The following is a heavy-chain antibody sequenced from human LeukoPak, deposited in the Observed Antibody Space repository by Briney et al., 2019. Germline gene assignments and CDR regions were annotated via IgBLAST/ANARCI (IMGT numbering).Heavy chain of an antibody. CDR1: GFTFSSYW. CDR2: IRTDGSLI. CDR3: ARDLNWETY. J-gene: IGHJ4*02. Sequence: PGGSLRLSCVASGFTFSSYWMTRVRQAPGKGLEWVANIRTDGSLIYYVDSVKGRFTISRDNAKNSLFLEMTSLRVEDTAVYYCARDLNWETYWGQGTLVSVSS. V-gene: IGHV3-7*01. D-gene: IGHD7-27*01.